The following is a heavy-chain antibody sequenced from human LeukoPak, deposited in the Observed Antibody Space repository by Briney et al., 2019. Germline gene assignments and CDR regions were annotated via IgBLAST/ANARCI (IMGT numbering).Heavy chain of an antibody. CDR1: GFTFSSYG. CDR2: LWYDGSNE. J-gene: IGHJ4*02. CDR3: AKEGYSGYAFFDY. Sequence: GGSLRLSCAASGFTFSSYGMHWVRQAPGKGLEWVAGLWYDGSNEYYADSVEGRFTISRDNSKNTLFLQMNSLRDEDTAVYYCAKEGYSGYAFFDYWGQGTLVTVSS. D-gene: IGHD5-12*01. V-gene: IGHV3-33*06.